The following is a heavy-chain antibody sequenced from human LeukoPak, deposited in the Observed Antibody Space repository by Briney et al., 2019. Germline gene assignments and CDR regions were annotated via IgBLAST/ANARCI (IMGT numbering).Heavy chain of an antibody. D-gene: IGHD3-10*01. CDR1: GGSISSYY. Sequence: SETLSLTCTVSGGSISSYYWSWIRQPAGKGLEWFGRIYTSGSTNYNPSLKNRVTMSVDTSKDQFSLKLSSVTAADTAVYYCARGGPLTMARGVIMDWFDPWGQGTLVTVSS. CDR2: IYTSGST. V-gene: IGHV4-4*07. CDR3: ARGGPLTMARGVIMDWFDP. J-gene: IGHJ5*02.